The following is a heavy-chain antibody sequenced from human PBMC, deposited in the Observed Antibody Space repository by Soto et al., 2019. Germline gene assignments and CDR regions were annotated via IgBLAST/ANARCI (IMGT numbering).Heavy chain of an antibody. CDR2: TSYDGSDK. V-gene: IGHV3-30*19. J-gene: IGHJ1*01. CDR1: GFTFRSYV. Sequence: QVQLVESGGGVVQPGTSLRVSCVGSGFTFRSYVMHWVRQAPGKGLEWVALTSYDGSDKYYDDSVRGRFTISRDNSRNTVDLQMDSLRLEDTALYYCARWGTTAGLDVWGQGTLVSVSS. D-gene: IGHD3-16*01. CDR3: ARWGTTAGLDV.